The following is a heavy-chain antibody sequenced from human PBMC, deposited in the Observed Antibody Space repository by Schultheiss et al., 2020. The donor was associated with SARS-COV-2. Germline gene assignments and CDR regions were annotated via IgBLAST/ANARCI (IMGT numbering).Heavy chain of an antibody. V-gene: IGHV3-23*01. D-gene: IGHD6-19*01. CDR1: GGSFSGYY. J-gene: IGHJ2*01. CDR2: ISGNSGST. Sequence: LSLTCAVYGGSFSGYYWSWIRQPPGKGLEWVSSISGNSGSTYYADSVKGRFTISRDNSKNTLYLQMSSLRAEDTAVYYCVRRIYSSWDHWYFDLWGRGTLVTVSS. CDR3: VRRIYSSWDHWYFDL.